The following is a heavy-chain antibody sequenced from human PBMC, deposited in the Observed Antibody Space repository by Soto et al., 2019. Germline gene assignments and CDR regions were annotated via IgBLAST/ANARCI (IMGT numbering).Heavy chain of an antibody. J-gene: IGHJ4*02. V-gene: IGHV1-2*04. Sequence: ASVKVSCKASGYTFTGYYMHWVRQAPGQGLEWMGWINPNSGGTNYAQKFQGWVTMTRDTSISTAYMELSSLRAEDTALYYCAKAVGSYGSFDYWGQGTLVTVSS. CDR1: GYTFTGYY. CDR2: INPNSGGT. CDR3: AKAVGSYGSFDY. D-gene: IGHD5-18*01.